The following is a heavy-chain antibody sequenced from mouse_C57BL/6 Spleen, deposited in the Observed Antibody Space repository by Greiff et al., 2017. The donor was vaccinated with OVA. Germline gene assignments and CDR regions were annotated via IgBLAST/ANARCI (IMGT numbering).Heavy chain of an antibody. CDR1: GFTFSDYG. J-gene: IGHJ2*01. CDR2: ISNLAYSI. V-gene: IGHV5-15*01. Sequence: VQLKESGGGLVQPGGSLKLSCAASGFTFSDYGMAWVRQAPRKGPEWVAFISNLAYSIYYADTVTGRFTISRENAKNTLYLEMSSLRSEDTAMYYCARDAGGYFDYWGQGTTLTVSS. CDR3: ARDAGGYFDY. D-gene: IGHD4-1*01.